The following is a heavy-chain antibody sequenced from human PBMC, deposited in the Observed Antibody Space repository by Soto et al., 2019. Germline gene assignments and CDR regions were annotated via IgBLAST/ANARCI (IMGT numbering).Heavy chain of an antibody. CDR2: ISYIGST. Sequence: QVQLQESGPGLVKPSETLSLNCTVSGDSINNYYWNWIRQPPGKGLEWIGYISYIGSTNYNPSLESRVTISVDTSKNQFSLRLSSVTAADTAVYFCARGYCSGVICYLYYFDYWGQGTLVTVSS. CDR1: GDSINNYY. D-gene: IGHD2-15*01. CDR3: ARGYCSGVICYLYYFDY. V-gene: IGHV4-59*01. J-gene: IGHJ4*02.